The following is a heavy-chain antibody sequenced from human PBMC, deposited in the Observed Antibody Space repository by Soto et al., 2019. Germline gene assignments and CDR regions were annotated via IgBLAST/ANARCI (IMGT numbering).Heavy chain of an antibody. CDR2: ISGSGTNT. V-gene: IGHV3-23*01. CDR1: GFTFSSYV. D-gene: IGHD5-12*01. Sequence: EVRLLESGGGLIQPGGSLRLSCAASGFTFSSYVMSWVRQAPGTGLEWVSGISGSGTNTYYADSVKGRFTISRDNSKNTLYLQLTSLRAEATAEYYCAKDNSPYSGYNSFDYWGEGTRVTVSS. CDR3: AKDNSPYSGYNSFDY. J-gene: IGHJ4*02.